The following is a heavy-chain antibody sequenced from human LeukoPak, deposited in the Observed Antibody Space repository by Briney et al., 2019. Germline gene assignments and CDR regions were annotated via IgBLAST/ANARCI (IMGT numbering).Heavy chain of an antibody. CDR2: IYYTGST. CDR3: ARGYRAISDY. Sequence: SETLSLTCTVSAGSIRGYYGRWIRQPPGGGGEGSGFIYYTGSTTYNPSLKSRVTISVDTSKNQFSLQLTSVTAADTAVYYCARGYRAISDYWGRGTLVTVSS. D-gene: IGHD2-2*02. V-gene: IGHV4-59*01. CDR1: AGSIRGYY. J-gene: IGHJ4*02.